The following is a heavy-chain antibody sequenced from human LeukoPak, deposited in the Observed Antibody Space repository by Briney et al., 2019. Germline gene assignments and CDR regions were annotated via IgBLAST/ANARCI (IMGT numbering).Heavy chain of an antibody. Sequence: SETLSLTCTVSGGSISSYYWSWIRQPPGKGLEWIGYIYYSGTTNYNPSLKSRVTISVDTPKNQFSLKLSSVTAADTAVYYCARGVYIAAAQYGYWGQGTLVSVSS. J-gene: IGHJ4*02. CDR3: ARGVYIAAAQYGY. D-gene: IGHD6-13*01. CDR1: GGSISSYY. V-gene: IGHV4-59*01. CDR2: IYYSGTT.